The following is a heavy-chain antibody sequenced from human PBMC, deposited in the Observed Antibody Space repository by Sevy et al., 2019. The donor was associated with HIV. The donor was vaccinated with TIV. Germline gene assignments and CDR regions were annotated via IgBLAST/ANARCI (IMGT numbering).Heavy chain of an antibody. J-gene: IGHJ4*02. V-gene: IGHV3-23*01. D-gene: IGHD6-13*01. CDR2: ISGSGGST. CDR3: AKDLRISAGGTTSFDY. Sequence: GGSLRLSCAASGFTFSYCDMSGVRQAPGKGLEWVSAISGSGGSTFYADSVKGRFTISRDNSKNTLYLQMNSLRAEDTAVYYCAKDLRISAGGTTSFDYWGQGTLVTVSS. CDR1: GFTFSYCD.